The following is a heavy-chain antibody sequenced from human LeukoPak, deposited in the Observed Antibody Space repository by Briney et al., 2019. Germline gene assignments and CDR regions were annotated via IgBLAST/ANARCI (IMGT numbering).Heavy chain of an antibody. Sequence: GASVKVSCKASGYTFTGYYMHWVRQAPGQGLEWMGWINPNSGGTNYAQKFQGRVTMTRDTSISTAYMELSRLRSDDTAVYYCARGHYDYVWGSYRHTGSFDYWGQGTLVTVSS. D-gene: IGHD3-16*02. J-gene: IGHJ4*02. CDR2: INPNSGGT. CDR3: ARGHYDYVWGSYRHTGSFDY. V-gene: IGHV1-2*02. CDR1: GYTFTGYY.